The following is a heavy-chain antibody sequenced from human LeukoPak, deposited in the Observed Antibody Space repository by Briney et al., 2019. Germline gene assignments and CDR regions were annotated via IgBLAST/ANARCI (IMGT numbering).Heavy chain of an antibody. V-gene: IGHV4-59*11. D-gene: IGHD3-10*01. CDR1: GGSISSHY. Sequence: SETLSLTCTVSGGSISSHYWSWIRQPPGKGLEWIGYIYYSGSTNYNPSLKSRVTISVDTSKNQFSLKLSSVTAADTPVYCCARHGSVRSPLGPWGQGTLVTVSS. J-gene: IGHJ5*02. CDR3: ARHGSVRSPLGP. CDR2: IYYSGST.